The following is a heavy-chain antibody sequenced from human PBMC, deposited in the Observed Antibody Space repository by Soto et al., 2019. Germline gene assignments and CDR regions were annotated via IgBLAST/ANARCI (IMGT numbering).Heavy chain of an antibody. CDR2: IGRTSSYM. CDR1: GFTFSTYI. Sequence: GGSLRLSCTASGFTFSTYIMTWVRQAPGKGLEWVSSIGRTSSYMYYADSVKGRFAVSRDNARNSLYLQLSSLRAEDTAVYYCARSQDLRYWGQGTPVTVYS. D-gene: IGHD1-20*01. J-gene: IGHJ4*02. CDR3: ARSQDLRY. V-gene: IGHV3-21*01.